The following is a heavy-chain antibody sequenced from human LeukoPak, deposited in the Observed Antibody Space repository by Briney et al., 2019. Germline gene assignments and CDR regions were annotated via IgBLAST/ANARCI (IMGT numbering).Heavy chain of an antibody. J-gene: IGHJ4*02. D-gene: IGHD2-2*01. CDR1: GFTFSSYS. CDR2: ISRSSGSI. CDR3: ARDFDSSTSCFAY. Sequence: GGSLRLSCAASGFTFSSYSMSWVRQAPGKGLEWVSSISRSSGSIYYPDSVKGRFTISRDNAENSLYLQMNSLRAEDTAVYYCARDFDSSTSCFAYWGQGTLVTVSS. V-gene: IGHV3-21*01.